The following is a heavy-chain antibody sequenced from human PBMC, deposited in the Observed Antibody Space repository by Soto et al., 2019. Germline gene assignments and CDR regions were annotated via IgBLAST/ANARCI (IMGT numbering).Heavy chain of an antibody. CDR3: ANLPLYGSGFDC. J-gene: IGHJ4*02. V-gene: IGHV3-9*01. CDR2: ISWNGDAT. Sequence: EVQLVESGGGLVQPGGSLILSCAASGFTFDDYAIHWVRQIPGKGLEWVSGISWNGDATGYADSVKGRFTISRDNAKNSLYLQMDSLKTEDTAMYYCANLPLYGSGFDCWGQGTLVTVSS. CDR1: GFTFDDYA. D-gene: IGHD3-10*01.